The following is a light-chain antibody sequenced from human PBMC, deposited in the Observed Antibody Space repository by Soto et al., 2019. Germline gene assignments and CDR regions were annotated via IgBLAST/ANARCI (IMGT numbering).Light chain of an antibody. Sequence: DIQMTQSPSYVSASIGDRVTITCRASQIIGSWLAWYQQKPGRAPTLLIYAASSLRSGVPSRFSGRGSGTDFTLTITSPQAEDSATYYCQQANSFPFTFGPGTKVNIK. V-gene: IGKV1-12*02. CDR2: AAS. CDR1: QIIGSW. CDR3: QQANSFPFT. J-gene: IGKJ3*01.